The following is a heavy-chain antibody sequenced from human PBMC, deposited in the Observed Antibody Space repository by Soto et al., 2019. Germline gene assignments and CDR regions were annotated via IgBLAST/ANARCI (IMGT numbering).Heavy chain of an antibody. Sequence: ASVKVSCKASGYTFTNSGISWVRQAPGQGLEWMGWIGAYNGHTKYAQKLQGRVTMTTDTSASTAYMELRSLKSDDTAVYYCAREDYYDSSGYLPVRYYFGMDVWGQGTTVTVSS. CDR2: IGAYNGHT. CDR3: AREDYYDSSGYLPVRYYFGMDV. CDR1: GYTFTNSG. J-gene: IGHJ6*02. V-gene: IGHV1-18*01. D-gene: IGHD3-22*01.